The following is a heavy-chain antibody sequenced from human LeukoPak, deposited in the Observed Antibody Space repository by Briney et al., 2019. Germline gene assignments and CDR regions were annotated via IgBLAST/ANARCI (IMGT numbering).Heavy chain of an antibody. D-gene: IGHD4-23*01. J-gene: IGHJ4*02. CDR2: ISSSSSDI. CDR1: GFTFSTYS. V-gene: IGHV3-21*04. CDR3: ARAKTTVVTPVGY. Sequence: GGSLRLSCAASGFTFSTYSMNWVRQAPGKGLEWVSSISSSSSDIYYADSVKGRFTISRDNAKNSLYLQMNSLRAEDTAVYYCARAKTTVVTPVGYWGQGTLVTVSS.